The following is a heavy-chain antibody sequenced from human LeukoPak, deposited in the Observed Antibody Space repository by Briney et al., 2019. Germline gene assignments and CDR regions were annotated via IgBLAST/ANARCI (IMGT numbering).Heavy chain of an antibody. CDR2: ISGDTSTK. CDR1: GFTFDTYS. J-gene: IGHJ5*02. CDR3: ARGTYS. Sequence: SGGSLRLSCAASGFTFDTYSMNWVRQAPGKRLEWVSYISGDTSTKYYADSVKGRFTISRDVAKSSLYLQMNSLRAEDTAIYYCARGTYSWGQGTLVTVSS. V-gene: IGHV3-48*01. D-gene: IGHD3-10*01.